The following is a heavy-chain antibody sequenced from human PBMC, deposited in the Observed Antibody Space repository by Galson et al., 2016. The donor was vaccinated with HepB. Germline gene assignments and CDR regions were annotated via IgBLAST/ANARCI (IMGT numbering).Heavy chain of an antibody. CDR2: IKEDGCED. CDR3: VREGLADGSYFDY. V-gene: IGHV3-7*01. Sequence: SLRLSCAASGFTFRNYWMSWVRQAPGKGLEWVANIKEDGCEDYYVDAVRGRFTISRDNAKNSLYFQMNSLKVEDTAIYYCVREGLADGSYFDYWGQGTLVTVSS. CDR1: GFTFRNYW. D-gene: IGHD5-24*01. J-gene: IGHJ4*02.